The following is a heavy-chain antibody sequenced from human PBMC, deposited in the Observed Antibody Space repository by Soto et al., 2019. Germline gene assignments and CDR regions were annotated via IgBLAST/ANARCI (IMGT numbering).Heavy chain of an antibody. CDR2: IRSKAYGGTT. CDR1: GFTFGDYA. J-gene: IGHJ5*02. D-gene: IGHD6-19*01. Sequence: GVSLRLSCTASGFTFGDYAMSWFRQAPGKGLEWVGFIRSKAYGGTTEYAASVKGRFTISRDDSKSIAYLQMNSLKTEDTAVYYCTRDATLPGIAVAGKVSWFDPWGQGTLVTVSS. CDR3: TRDATLPGIAVAGKVSWFDP. V-gene: IGHV3-49*03.